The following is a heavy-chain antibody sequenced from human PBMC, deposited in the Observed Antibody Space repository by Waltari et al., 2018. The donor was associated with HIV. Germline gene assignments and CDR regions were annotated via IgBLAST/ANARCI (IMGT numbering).Heavy chain of an antibody. CDR3: VRTTCSGPGCLSRYFDV. Sequence: QVQLHESGPTLVRPSQPLTLPCTVSATAIGTVWYYWPLVRQADGKTLEWVGRIPLTGRTNYKPALTSRATISLDTPQNPLSLRLNSVSVSDTALYFGVRTTCSGPGCLSRYFDVWGRGT. V-gene: IGHV4-61*02. D-gene: IGHD2-15*01. CDR1: ATAIGTVWYY. CDR2: IPLTGRT. J-gene: IGHJ2*01.